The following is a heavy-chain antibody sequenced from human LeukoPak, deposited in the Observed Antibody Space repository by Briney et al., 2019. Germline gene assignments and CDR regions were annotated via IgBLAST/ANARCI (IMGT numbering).Heavy chain of an antibody. CDR1: GGSISSGGYY. D-gene: IGHD3-22*01. V-gene: IGHV4-31*03. J-gene: IGHJ5*02. CDR3: ARDLAYYYDRSGYRRLNWFDP. Sequence: SETLSLTCTVSGGSISSGGYYWSWIRQHPGKGLEWIGYIYYSGSTYYNPSLKSRVTISVDTSKNQFSLKLSSVTAADTAVYYCARDLAYYYDRSGYRRLNWFDPWGQGTLVTVSS. CDR2: IYYSGST.